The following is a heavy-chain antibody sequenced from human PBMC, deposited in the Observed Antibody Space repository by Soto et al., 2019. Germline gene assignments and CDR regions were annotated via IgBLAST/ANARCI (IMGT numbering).Heavy chain of an antibody. D-gene: IGHD3-16*02. CDR3: ARPLGVWGSYRAFAY. Sequence: ASVKVSCKASGYTFSNYGFSWVRQAPGQGLEWMGWISGYNGNTNYAERLQGRVTMTTDTSTSTAYMELRSLRYDDTAVYYCARPLGVWGSYRAFAYWGQGTLVTVSS. J-gene: IGHJ4*02. CDR2: ISGYNGNT. CDR1: GYTFSNYG. V-gene: IGHV1-18*01.